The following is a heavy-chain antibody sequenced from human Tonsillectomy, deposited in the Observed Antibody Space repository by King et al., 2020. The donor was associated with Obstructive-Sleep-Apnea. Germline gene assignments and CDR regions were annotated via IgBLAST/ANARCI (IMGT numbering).Heavy chain of an antibody. CDR2: IKSKTDGGKT. CDR1: GFTFSNAW. D-gene: IGHD2-2*01. CDR3: TTAPSFYCSSTSCSNYYYGMDV. V-gene: IGHV3-15*01. Sequence: VQLVESGGGLVKPGGSLRLSCAASGFTFSNAWMSWVRQAPGKGLEWVGRIKSKTDGGKTDYAAPVKGRFTISRDDSKNTLYLQMNSLKTEDTAVYYCTTAPSFYCSSTSCSNYYYGMDVWGQGTTVTVSS. J-gene: IGHJ6*02.